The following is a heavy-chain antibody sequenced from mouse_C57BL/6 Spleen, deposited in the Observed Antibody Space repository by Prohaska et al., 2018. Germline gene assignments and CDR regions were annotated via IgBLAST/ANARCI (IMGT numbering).Heavy chain of an antibody. Sequence: QVQLQQSGAELVRPGASVTLSCKASGYTFTDYEMHWVKQTPVHGLEWIGAIDPETGGTAYNQKFKGKAILTADKSSSTAYMELRSLTSEDSAVYYCIRSNYYGRSPSYIDVLVTATRV. V-gene: IGHV1-15*01. CDR1: GYTFTDYE. CDR3: IRSNYYGRSPSYIDV. J-gene: IGHJ1*03. CDR2: IDPETGGT. D-gene: IGHD1-1*01.